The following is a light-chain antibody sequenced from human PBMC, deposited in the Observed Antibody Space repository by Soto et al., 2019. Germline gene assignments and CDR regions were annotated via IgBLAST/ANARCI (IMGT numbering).Light chain of an antibody. CDR2: GAS. Sequence: ESVLTQSTGTLSLSPGERATLSCRASQSVSSTYLAWYQQKPGQAPRLLIYGASSRATGIPDRFSGSGSGTDFTLTISRLEPEDFAVYYCLQYGSSPRTFGQGTKVEIK. CDR3: LQYGSSPRT. J-gene: IGKJ1*01. CDR1: QSVSSTY. V-gene: IGKV3-20*01.